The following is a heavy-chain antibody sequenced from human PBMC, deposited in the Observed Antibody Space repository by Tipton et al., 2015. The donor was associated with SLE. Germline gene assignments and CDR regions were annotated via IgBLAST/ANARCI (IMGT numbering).Heavy chain of an antibody. J-gene: IGHJ3*02. CDR1: GGSISSYY. D-gene: IGHD6-25*01. CDR3: ARTSRRQRAAFDI. V-gene: IGHV4-4*08. Sequence: TLSLTCTVSGGSISSYYWSWIRQPPGKGLEWIGYIYTSGSTNYNPSLKSRVTISVDTSKNQFSLKLSSVTAADTAVYYCARTSRRQRAAFDIWGQGTMVTVSS. CDR2: IYTSGST.